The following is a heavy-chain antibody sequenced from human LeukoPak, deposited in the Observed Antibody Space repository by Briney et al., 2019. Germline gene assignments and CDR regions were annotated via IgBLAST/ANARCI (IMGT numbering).Heavy chain of an antibody. V-gene: IGHV1-2*02. Sequence: SVKVSGKASGYTFTGYYMHWVRQAPGQGREGMGWINPNSGGTNYAQKFQGRVTMTRDTSISTAYMELIRLRSDDTAVYYCARDKGWWLPDPLHYFDYWGQGTLVTVSS. CDR1: GYTFTGYY. CDR2: INPNSGGT. CDR3: ARDKGWWLPDPLHYFDY. D-gene: IGHD5-12*01. J-gene: IGHJ4*02.